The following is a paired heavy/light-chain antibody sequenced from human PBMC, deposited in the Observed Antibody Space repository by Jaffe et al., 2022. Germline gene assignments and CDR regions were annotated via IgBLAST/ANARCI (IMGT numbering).Heavy chain of an antibody. CDR3: ARRHLGAEGPFGTAMVTYYFDY. V-gene: IGHV4-38-2*01. CDR2: IYHSGST. J-gene: IGHJ4*02. D-gene: IGHD5-18*01. CDR1: GYSISSGYY. Sequence: QVQLQESGPGLVKPSETLSLTCAVSGYSISSGYYWGWIRQPPGKGLEWIGSIYHSGSTYYNPSLKSRVTISVDTSKNQFSLKLSSVTAADTAVYYCARRHLGAEGPFGTAMVTYYFDYWGQGTLVTVSS.
Light chain of an antibody. CDR2: DDS. Sequence: SYVLTQPPSVSVAPGQTARITCGGNNIGSKSVHWYQQKPGQAPVLVVYDDSDRPSGIPERFSGSNSGNTATLTISRVEAGDEADYYCQVWDSSSDIGVFGGGTKLTVL. V-gene: IGLV3-21*02. J-gene: IGLJ2*01. CDR1: NIGSKS. CDR3: QVWDSSSDIGV.